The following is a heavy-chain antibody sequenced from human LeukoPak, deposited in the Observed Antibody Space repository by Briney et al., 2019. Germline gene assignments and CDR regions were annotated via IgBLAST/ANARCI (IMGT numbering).Heavy chain of an antibody. D-gene: IGHD5-18*01. Sequence: ASVKVSCKTSGYTFSGFGISWVRQAPGQGLEWMGWISGHNGNTNYTQKLQGRVTMTTDTSTSTAYMELRSLRSDDTAMYYCARDSGEYTYGYWYIRGQGTMVTVSS. CDR2: ISGHNGNT. CDR1: GYTFSGFG. CDR3: ARDSGEYTYGYWYI. J-gene: IGHJ3*02. V-gene: IGHV1-18*01.